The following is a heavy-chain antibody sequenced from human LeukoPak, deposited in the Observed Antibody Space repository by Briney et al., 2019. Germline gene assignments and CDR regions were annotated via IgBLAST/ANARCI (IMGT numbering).Heavy chain of an antibody. D-gene: IGHD1/OR15-1a*01. Sequence: SETLSLTCAVYGGSFSGYYWSWIRQPPGKGLEWIGEINHSGSTNYNPSLKSRVTISVDTSKNQFSLKLSSVTAADTAVYYCARRTMTSTDYWGQGTLVTVSS. V-gene: IGHV4-34*01. CDR2: INHSGST. J-gene: IGHJ4*02. CDR1: GGSFSGYY. CDR3: ARRTMTSTDY.